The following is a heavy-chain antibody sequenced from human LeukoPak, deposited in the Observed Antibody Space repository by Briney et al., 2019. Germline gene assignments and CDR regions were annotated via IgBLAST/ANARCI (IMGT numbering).Heavy chain of an antibody. CDR2: IRYDGSNK. CDR1: GFTFSSYG. Sequence: GGSLRLSCAASGFTFSSYGMHWVRQAPGKGLERVAFIRYDGSNKYYADSVKGRFTISRDNSKNTLYLQMNSLRAEDTAVYYCAKATDEQIDPWGQGTLVTVSS. CDR3: AKATDEQIDP. V-gene: IGHV3-30*02. J-gene: IGHJ5*02.